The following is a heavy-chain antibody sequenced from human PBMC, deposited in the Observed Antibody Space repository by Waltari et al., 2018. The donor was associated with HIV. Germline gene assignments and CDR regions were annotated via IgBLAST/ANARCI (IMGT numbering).Heavy chain of an antibody. CDR1: GCTFSNYD. CDR2: IGTAGDT. V-gene: IGHV3-13*01. J-gene: IGHJ6*02. Sequence: EVQLVESGGGLVQPGGSLRLPCAASGCTFSNYDMPWVRQATGKGLEWVSGIGTAGDTYYPGSVKGRFTISRENAKNSLHLQMNSLRAGDTAVYCCVRICKLNCYYYYGMDVWGQGTTVTVSS. CDR3: VRICKLNCYYYYGMDV. D-gene: IGHD1-1*01.